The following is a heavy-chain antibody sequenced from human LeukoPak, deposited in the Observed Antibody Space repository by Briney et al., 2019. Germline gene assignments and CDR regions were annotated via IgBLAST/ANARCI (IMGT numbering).Heavy chain of an antibody. CDR1: GGSFSGYY. Sequence: SETLSLTCAVYGGSFSGYYWSWIRQPPGKGLEWIGEINHSGSTNYNPSLKSRVTISVDTSKNQFSLKLSSVTAADTAVYYCARDHSSSWYWEYYFDYWGQGTLVTVSS. CDR2: INHSGST. J-gene: IGHJ4*02. V-gene: IGHV4-34*01. D-gene: IGHD6-13*01. CDR3: ARDHSSSWYWEYYFDY.